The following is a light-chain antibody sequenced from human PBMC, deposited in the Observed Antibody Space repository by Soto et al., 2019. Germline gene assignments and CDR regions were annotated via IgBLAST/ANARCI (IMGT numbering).Light chain of an antibody. CDR2: GAS. CDR1: QSVTFS. Sequence: EKVMKQSPATLSVSPGERATLSCRASQSVTFSLAWYQQKPGQAPRLLIYGASTRATGIPARFSGSGSGTEFTLTISRLQSEDFAIYYCQQYNDWPLTFGGGTRVEIK. J-gene: IGKJ4*01. V-gene: IGKV3D-15*01. CDR3: QQYNDWPLT.